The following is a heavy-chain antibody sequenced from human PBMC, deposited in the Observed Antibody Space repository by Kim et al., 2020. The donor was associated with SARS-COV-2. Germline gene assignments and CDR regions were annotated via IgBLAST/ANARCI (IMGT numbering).Heavy chain of an antibody. V-gene: IGHV3-33*06. CDR1: GFTFSSYG. Sequence: GGSLRLSCAASGFTFSSYGMHWVRQAPGKGLEWVAVIWYDGSNKYYADSVKGRFTISRDNSKNTLYLQMNSLRAEDTAVYYCAKGWIQLWSPFDYGGQGTRVTVP. CDR3: AKGWIQLWSPFDY. D-gene: IGHD5-18*01. J-gene: IGHJ4*02. CDR2: IWYDGSNK.